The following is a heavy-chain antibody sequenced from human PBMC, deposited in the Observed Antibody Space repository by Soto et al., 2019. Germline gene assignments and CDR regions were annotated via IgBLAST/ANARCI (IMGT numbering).Heavy chain of an antibody. V-gene: IGHV1-69*01. CDR2: IIPIFGTA. Sequence: QVQLVQSGAEVKKPGSSVKVSCKASGGTFSSYAISWVRQAPGQGLEWMGGIIPIFGTANYAQKFQGRVTITADESTRTAYMELSSLRSEDTAVYYCARAQSSGSYSNDYYYYGMDVWGQGTTVTVSS. D-gene: IGHD1-26*01. CDR1: GGTFSSYA. J-gene: IGHJ6*02. CDR3: ARAQSSGSYSNDYYYYGMDV.